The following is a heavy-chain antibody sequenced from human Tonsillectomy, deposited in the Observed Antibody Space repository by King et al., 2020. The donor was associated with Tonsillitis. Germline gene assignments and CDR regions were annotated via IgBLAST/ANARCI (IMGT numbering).Heavy chain of an antibody. CDR3: AKGGCSSTSCYYDCDY. CDR2: ISGSGGST. Sequence: VQLVESGGGLVQPVGSLRLSCAASGFTFSSYAMSWVRQAPGKGLEWVSAISGSGGSTYYADSVKGRFTISRDNAKNTLYLQMNSLRAEDTAVYYCAKGGCSSTSCYYDCDYWGQGTLVTVSS. CDR1: GFTFSSYA. J-gene: IGHJ4*02. V-gene: IGHV3-23*04. D-gene: IGHD2-2*01.